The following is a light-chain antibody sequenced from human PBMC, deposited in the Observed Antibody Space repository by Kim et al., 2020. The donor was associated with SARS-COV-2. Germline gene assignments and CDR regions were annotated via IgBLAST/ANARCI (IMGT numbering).Light chain of an antibody. V-gene: IGLV2-23*02. CDR1: SSDIGIYNL. CDR2: EVS. J-gene: IGLJ3*02. CDR3: CSYAGSNTWV. Sequence: GQSITISCTGTSSDIGIYNLVSWYQQHPGKAPQLMINEVSKRPSGVSNRFSGSRSGNTASLTIAGLQAEDEADYYCCSYAGSNTWVFGGGTQLTVL.